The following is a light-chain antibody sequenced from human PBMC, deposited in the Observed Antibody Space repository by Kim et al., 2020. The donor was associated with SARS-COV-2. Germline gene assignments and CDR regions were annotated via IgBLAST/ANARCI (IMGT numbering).Light chain of an antibody. CDR1: QSISNS. CDR2: AAS. CDR3: QQSDTLPYT. J-gene: IGKJ2*01. Sequence: SASGGDRVITTCRRSQSISNSVNWYQQKPGKAPKLLIYAASTLQSGVPSRFSGSGTGTHFTLSISALQPEDFATFYCQQSDTLPYTFGQGTKLEI. V-gene: IGKV1-39*01.